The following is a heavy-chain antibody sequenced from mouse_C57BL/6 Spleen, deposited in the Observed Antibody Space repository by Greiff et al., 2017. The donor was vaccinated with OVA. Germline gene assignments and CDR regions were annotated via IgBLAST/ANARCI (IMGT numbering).Heavy chain of an antibody. Sequence: QVQLQQPGAELVKPGASVKLSCKASGYTFTSYWMQWVKQRPGQGLEWIGEIDPSDSYTNYNQKFKGKATLTVDTSSSTAYMQLSSLTSEDSAVYYCAGPGAWFAYWGQGTLVTVSA. J-gene: IGHJ3*01. CDR1: GYTFTSYW. V-gene: IGHV1-50*01. CDR2: IDPSDSYT. CDR3: AGPGAWFAY.